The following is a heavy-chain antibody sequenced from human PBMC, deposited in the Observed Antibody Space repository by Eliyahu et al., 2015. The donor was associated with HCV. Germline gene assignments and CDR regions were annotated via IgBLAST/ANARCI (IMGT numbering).Heavy chain of an antibody. J-gene: IGHJ4*02. CDR2: SNGXGSRT. D-gene: IGHD2-21*01. V-gene: IGHV3-74*01. CDR3: TRGGYFGGFDL. Sequence: EKQLVESGGGSVQPGGSLRLSCAVSGFTLRTSXMHXVRQVPGMGLVWVARSNGXGSRTSYPDSVKGRFTISRDYAKNTLFLQMNSLRAEDTALYYCTRGGYFGGFDLWGQGTLVSVSS. CDR1: GFTLRTSX.